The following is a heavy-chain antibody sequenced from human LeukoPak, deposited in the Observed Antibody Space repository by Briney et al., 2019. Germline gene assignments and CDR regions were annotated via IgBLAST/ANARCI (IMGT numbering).Heavy chain of an antibody. CDR2: IKQDGSEK. CDR3: ARDPLTGILATNWFDP. J-gene: IGHJ5*02. V-gene: IGHV3-7*01. D-gene: IGHD1-20*01. CDR1: GFTFSSYW. Sequence: GGSLRLSCAASGFTFSSYWMSWVRQAPGKGLEWVANIKQDGSEKYYVDSVKSRFTISRDNAKNSLYLQLNSLGAEDTAVYYCARDPLTGILATNWFDPWGQGTLVTVSS.